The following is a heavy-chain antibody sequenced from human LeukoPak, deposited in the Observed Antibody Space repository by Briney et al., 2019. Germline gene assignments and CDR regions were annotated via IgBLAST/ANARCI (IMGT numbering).Heavy chain of an antibody. CDR3: AKVPMIVVVTPLFDY. V-gene: IGHV3-23*01. D-gene: IGHD3-22*01. CDR2: ISGSGGST. Sequence: PGGSLRLSCAASGFTFSSYAMSWVRQAPGKGLEWVSAISGSGGSTYYADSVKGRFTISRDNSKNTLYLQMNSLRAEDTAVYYCAKVPMIVVVTPLFDYWGQGTLVTVSS. J-gene: IGHJ4*02. CDR1: GFTFSSYA.